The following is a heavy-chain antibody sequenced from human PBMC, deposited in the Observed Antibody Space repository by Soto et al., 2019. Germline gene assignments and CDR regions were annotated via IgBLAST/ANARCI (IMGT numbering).Heavy chain of an antibody. Sequence: SETLSLTCTVSGDSISSFYWSWIRQPPGKGLEWIGYIYYSGSTNYNPSLKSRVTISVDTSKNQFSLKLSSVTAADTAVYYCARDALGTPHNWFDPWGQGTLVTVSS. CDR2: IYYSGST. CDR3: ARDALGTPHNWFDP. J-gene: IGHJ5*02. D-gene: IGHD6-13*01. V-gene: IGHV4-59*01. CDR1: GDSISSFY.